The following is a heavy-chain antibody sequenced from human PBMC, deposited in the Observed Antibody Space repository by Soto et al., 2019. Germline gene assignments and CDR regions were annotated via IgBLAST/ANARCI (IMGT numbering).Heavy chain of an antibody. Sequence: PSETLSLTCTVSGGSISSYYWSWIRQPPGKGLEWIGYIYYSGSTNYNPSLKSRVTISVDTSKNQFSLKLSSVTAADTAVYYCARSVLLWLGEQDYWGQGTLVTV. CDR2: IYYSGST. CDR3: ARSVLLWLGEQDY. V-gene: IGHV4-59*08. J-gene: IGHJ4*02. D-gene: IGHD3-10*01. CDR1: GGSISSYY.